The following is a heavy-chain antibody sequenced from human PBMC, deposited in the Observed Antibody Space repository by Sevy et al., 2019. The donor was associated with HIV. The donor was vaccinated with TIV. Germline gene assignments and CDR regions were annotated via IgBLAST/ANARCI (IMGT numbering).Heavy chain of an antibody. V-gene: IGHV1-24*01. D-gene: IGHD3-3*01. Sequence: ASVKVSCMVSGYTLSKLSMHWVRQAPGKGPEWMGGCDPEDGETLYEQKFQGRVTLTEDTSTDTAYMELSSLRSEETAVYYCATFDVWSDYPLDGMDVWGQGTTVTVSS. CDR2: CDPEDGET. J-gene: IGHJ6*02. CDR3: ATFDVWSDYPLDGMDV. CDR1: GYTLSKLS.